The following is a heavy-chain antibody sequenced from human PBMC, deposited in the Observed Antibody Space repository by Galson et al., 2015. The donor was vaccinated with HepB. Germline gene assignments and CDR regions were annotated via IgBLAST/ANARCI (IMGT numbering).Heavy chain of an antibody. V-gene: IGHV1-18*01. Sequence: SVKVSCKASGYTFTSYGISWVRQAPGQGLEWMGWISAYNGNTNYAQKFQGRVTMTRDTSISTAYMELSRLRSDDTAVYYCARDYDSSGYYSSVGVVDYWGQGTLVTVSS. J-gene: IGHJ4*02. D-gene: IGHD3-22*01. CDR3: ARDYDSSGYYSSVGVVDY. CDR2: ISAYNGNT. CDR1: GYTFTSYG.